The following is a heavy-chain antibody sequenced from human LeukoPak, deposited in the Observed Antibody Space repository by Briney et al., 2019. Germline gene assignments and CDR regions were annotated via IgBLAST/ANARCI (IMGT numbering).Heavy chain of an antibody. D-gene: IGHD6-19*01. CDR3: AKGKQWLVPDFDY. J-gene: IGHJ4*02. CDR2: ISWNSGSI. V-gene: IGHV3-9*01. Sequence: GRSPRLSCAPSGFTLDGYAMHWVRQAPGKGLEWVSGISWNSGSIGYADSVKGRFTISRDNAKNSLYLQMNRLRAEDTALYYCAKGKQWLVPDFDYWGQGTLVTVSS. CDR1: GFTLDGYA.